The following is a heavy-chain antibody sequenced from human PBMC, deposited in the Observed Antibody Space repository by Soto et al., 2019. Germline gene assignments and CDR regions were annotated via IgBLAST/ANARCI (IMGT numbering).Heavy chain of an antibody. CDR2: IIPIFGTA. Sequence: ASVKVSCKASGGTFSSYAISWVRQAPGQGLEWMGGIIPIFGTANYAQKFQGRVTITADESTSTAYMELSSLRSEDTAVYYCARDSGPGDYGDYDDWFDPWGQGTLVTVSS. J-gene: IGHJ5*02. CDR1: GGTFSSYA. D-gene: IGHD4-17*01. V-gene: IGHV1-69*13. CDR3: ARDSGPGDYGDYDDWFDP.